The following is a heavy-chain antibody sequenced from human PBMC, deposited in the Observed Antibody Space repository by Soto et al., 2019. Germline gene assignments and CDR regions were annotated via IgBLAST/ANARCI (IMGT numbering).Heavy chain of an antibody. CDR2: ISGSGGST. CDR1: GFPFSSYA. V-gene: IGHV3-23*01. Sequence: PGGSLRLSCAASGFPFSSYAMSWVRQAPGKGLEWVSAISGSGGSTYYADSVKGRFTISRDNSKNTLYLQMNTLRAEDTAVYYCAKDRINMVRGLDWFDPWGQGTLVTVSS. J-gene: IGHJ5*02. CDR3: AKDRINMVRGLDWFDP. D-gene: IGHD3-10*01.